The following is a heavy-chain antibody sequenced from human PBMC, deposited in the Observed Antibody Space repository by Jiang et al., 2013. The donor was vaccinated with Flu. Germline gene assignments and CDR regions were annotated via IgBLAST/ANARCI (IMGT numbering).Heavy chain of an antibody. V-gene: IGHV4-39*01. Sequence: LLKPSETLSLTCTVSGGSISSSSYYWGWIRQPPGRGWSGLGVSIIWEHLLQPSLKSRVTISVDTSKNQFSLKLSSVTAADTAVYYCARPASYGTNAFDIWGQGTMVTVSS. CDR1: GGSISSSSYY. CDR2: SIIWEH. CDR3: ARPASYGTNAFDI. D-gene: IGHD5-18*01. J-gene: IGHJ3*02.